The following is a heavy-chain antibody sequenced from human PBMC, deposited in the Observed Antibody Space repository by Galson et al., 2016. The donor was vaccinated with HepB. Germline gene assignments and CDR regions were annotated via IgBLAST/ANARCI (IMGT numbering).Heavy chain of an antibody. D-gene: IGHD1-26*01. CDR1: GYSFAKYW. CDR2: NYPGDSDT. J-gene: IGHJ4*02. V-gene: IGHV5-51*01. Sequence: QSGAEVKKPGESLKISCQGSGYSFAKYWIVWVRQMPGKGLEWMGINYPGDSDTTYSPSFQGQVTISADKSISTAYLQWSSLKASDTAMYYCARQVGATHDHWGQGTLVTVSS. CDR3: ARQVGATHDH.